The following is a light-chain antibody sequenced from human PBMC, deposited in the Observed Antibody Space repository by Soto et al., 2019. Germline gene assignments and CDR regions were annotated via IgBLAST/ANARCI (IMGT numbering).Light chain of an antibody. V-gene: IGLV2-14*01. CDR1: SSDVGGYNY. J-gene: IGLJ1*01. CDR2: DVS. CDR3: SSYTSSSILYV. Sequence: QSVLTQPASVSGSPGQSITISCTGTSSDVGGYNYVSWCQQHPRKAPKLMIYDVSNRPLGVSNRFSGSKSGNTASLTISGLQAEDEADYYCSSYTSSSILYVFGTGTKVTVL.